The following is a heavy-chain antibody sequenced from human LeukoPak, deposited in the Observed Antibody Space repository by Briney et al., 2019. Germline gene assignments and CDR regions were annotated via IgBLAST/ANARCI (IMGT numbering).Heavy chain of an antibody. CDR3: ARWRGRQSEFDY. D-gene: IGHD1-1*01. CDR1: GFTFSSYW. CDR2: IKEDESDE. J-gene: IGHJ4*02. V-gene: IGHV3-7*01. Sequence: GGSLRLSCEASGFTFSSYWMSWVRQAPGKGLEWVAHIKEDESDEYYVDSVRGRFTASRDNAKNSVNLQMNSLRVEDTAVYYCARWRGRQSEFDYWGQGTLVTVSS.